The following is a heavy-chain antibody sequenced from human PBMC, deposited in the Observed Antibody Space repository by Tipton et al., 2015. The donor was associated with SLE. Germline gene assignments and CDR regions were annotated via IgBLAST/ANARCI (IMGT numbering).Heavy chain of an antibody. J-gene: IGHJ5*02. CDR1: GGSISSGDYY. V-gene: IGHV4-30-4*01. Sequence: LRLSCTVSGGSISSGDYYWSWIRQPPGKGLEWIGYIYYSGSTYYNPSLKSRVTISVDTSKNQFSLKLSSVTAADTAVYYCARDQRQEFDPWGQGTLVTVSS. CDR3: ARDQRQEFDP. CDR2: IYYSGST.